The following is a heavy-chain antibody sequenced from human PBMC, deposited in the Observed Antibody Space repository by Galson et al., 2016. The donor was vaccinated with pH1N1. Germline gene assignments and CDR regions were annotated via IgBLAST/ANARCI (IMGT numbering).Heavy chain of an antibody. J-gene: IGHJ4*02. V-gene: IGHV3-23*01. CDR3: AKDWAKEVEHRQGFFDN. CDR2: ISVSGIST. D-gene: IGHD1/OR15-1a*01. Sequence: SLRLSCAASGFTFSTYGMSWVRQAPGKGLEWVSFISVSGISTYYVDSVKGRFTISRDNSKNTLYLQMNSLRAEDTAVYYCAKDWAKEVEHRQGFFDNWGEGAMVTVCS. CDR1: GFTFSTYG.